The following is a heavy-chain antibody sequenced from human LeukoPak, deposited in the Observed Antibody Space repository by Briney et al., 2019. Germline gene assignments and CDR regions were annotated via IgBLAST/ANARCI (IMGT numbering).Heavy chain of an antibody. V-gene: IGHV1-2*02. CDR1: GYTFTGYY. J-gene: IGHJ4*02. D-gene: IGHD4-17*01. Sequence: ASVKVSCKASGYTFTGYYMHWVRQAPGQGLEWMGWINPNSGGTNYAQKFQGRVTMTRDTSISTAYMELSRLRSDDTAVYYCARSIGDYGYYFDYWGQGTLVTVSS. CDR2: INPNSGGT. CDR3: ARSIGDYGYYFDY.